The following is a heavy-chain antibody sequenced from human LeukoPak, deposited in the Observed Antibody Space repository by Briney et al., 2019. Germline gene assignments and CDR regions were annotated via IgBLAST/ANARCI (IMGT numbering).Heavy chain of an antibody. Sequence: GGSLRLSCAASGFTFSGYWMSWVRQAPGKGLEWVANIKQDGGEKYYVDSGKGRFTISRDNAKNSLYLQMSSLRADDTAVYYCAREYSSSGYDETPYYSDYWGQGTLVTVSS. D-gene: IGHD6-6*01. CDR1: GFTFSGYW. J-gene: IGHJ4*02. CDR2: IKQDGGEK. V-gene: IGHV3-7*05. CDR3: AREYSSSGYDETPYYSDY.